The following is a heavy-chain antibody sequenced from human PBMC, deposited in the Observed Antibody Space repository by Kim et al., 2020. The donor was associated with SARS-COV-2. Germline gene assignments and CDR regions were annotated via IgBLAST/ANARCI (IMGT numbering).Heavy chain of an antibody. Sequence: SETLSLTCAVSGGSISSSNWWSWVRQPPGKGLEWIGEIYHSGSTNYNPSLKSRVTISVDKSKNQFSLKLSSVTAADTAVYYFARSIIVWLRLPGYYYYGMDVWGQGTTVTVSS. CDR3: ARSIIVWLRLPGYYYYGMDV. V-gene: IGHV4-4*02. J-gene: IGHJ6*02. D-gene: IGHD5-12*01. CDR2: IYHSGST. CDR1: GGSISSSNW.